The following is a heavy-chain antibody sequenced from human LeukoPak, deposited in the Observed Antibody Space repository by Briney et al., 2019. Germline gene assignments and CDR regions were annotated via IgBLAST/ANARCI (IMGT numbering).Heavy chain of an antibody. J-gene: IGHJ4*02. V-gene: IGHV3-7*03. CDR1: GFTFSSYW. Sequence: GGSLRLSCAASGFTFSSYWMNWARQAPGKGLEWVASINHNGNVNYYVDSVKGRFTISRDNAKNSLYLQMNSLRAEDTAVYYCAKDRLRLGYWGQGTLVTVSS. CDR2: INHNGNVN. CDR3: AKDRLRLGY. D-gene: IGHD3-16*01.